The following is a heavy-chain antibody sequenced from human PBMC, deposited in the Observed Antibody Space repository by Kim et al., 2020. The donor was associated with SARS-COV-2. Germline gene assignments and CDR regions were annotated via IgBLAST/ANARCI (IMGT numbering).Heavy chain of an antibody. V-gene: IGHV4-59*08. D-gene: IGHD5-18*01. Sequence: PTLKGRVTISVDTSKNQFSLKLSSVTAADTAVYYCARRRGYSYGLEAFDIWGQGTMVTVSS. CDR3: ARRRGYSYGLEAFDI. J-gene: IGHJ3*02.